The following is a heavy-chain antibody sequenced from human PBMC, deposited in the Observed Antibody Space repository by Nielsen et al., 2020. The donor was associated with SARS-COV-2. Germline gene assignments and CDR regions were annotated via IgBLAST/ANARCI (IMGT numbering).Heavy chain of an antibody. CDR2: ITMSGAYM. CDR3: ARDQDGGAATSNWYFDL. Sequence: GESLKISCAASGFTFHDYAMHWVRQAPGKGLEWVASITMSGAYMYYADSVRGRFTVSRDNAENSLYLQMNSLRDEDTAVYYCARDQDGGAATSNWYFDLWGRGTLVIVSS. J-gene: IGHJ2*01. D-gene: IGHD6-25*01. V-gene: IGHV3-21*06. CDR1: GFTFHDYA.